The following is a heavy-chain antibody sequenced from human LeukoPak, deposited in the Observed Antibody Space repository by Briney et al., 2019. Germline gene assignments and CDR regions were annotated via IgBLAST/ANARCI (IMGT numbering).Heavy chain of an antibody. CDR2: MNHSGST. D-gene: IGHD5-24*01. J-gene: IGHJ6*02. Sequence: SETLSLTCAVYGGSFSGYYWSWIRQPPGKGLEWIGEMNHSGSTNYNPSLKSRVTISVDTSKNQFSLKLSSVTAADTAVYYCARERNGYKHKGLRTYYYGMDVWGQGTTVTVSS. CDR3: ARERNGYKHKGLRTYYYGMDV. CDR1: GGSFSGYY. V-gene: IGHV4-34*01.